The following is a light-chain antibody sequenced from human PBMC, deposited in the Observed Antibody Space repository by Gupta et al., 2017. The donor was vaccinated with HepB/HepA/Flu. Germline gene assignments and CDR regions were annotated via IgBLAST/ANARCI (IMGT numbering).Light chain of an antibody. V-gene: IGLV1-40*01. Sequence: QSVLTQPPSVSGAPGQRVTISCTGTRSNIGAGYDVHWYQHLPGTAPKLLIYGNNNRTSVVPARFACSKAGTAASLAITGLQAEDEAHYYCQSTDNKLSGVVFGGGTKLTVL. CDR1: RSNIGAGYD. J-gene: IGLJ2*01. CDR2: GNN. CDR3: QSTDNKLSGVV.